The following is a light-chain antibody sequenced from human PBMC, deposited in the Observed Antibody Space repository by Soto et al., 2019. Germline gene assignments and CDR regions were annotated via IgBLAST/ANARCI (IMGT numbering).Light chain of an antibody. CDR3: QQYDKWPLT. CDR1: QSVDIN. J-gene: IGKJ4*01. Sequence: EIVMTQSPATLSVSPGERATLSCRASQSVDINLPWYQQKPGQAPRLLIFGASTRATGIPARFSGSGSGTDFTLTISSLQSEDFGVYFCQQYDKWPLTFGGGTKVEIK. V-gene: IGKV3D-15*01. CDR2: GAS.